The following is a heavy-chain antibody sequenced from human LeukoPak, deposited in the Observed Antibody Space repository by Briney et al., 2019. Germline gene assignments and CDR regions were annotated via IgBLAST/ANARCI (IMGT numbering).Heavy chain of an antibody. D-gene: IGHD3-22*01. CDR2: ISSSGSTI. J-gene: IGHJ4*02. Sequence: PGGSLRLSCAASGFTFSSYWMSWVRQAPGKGLEWVSYISSSGSTIYYADSVKGRFTISRDNAKNSLYLQMNSLRAEDTAVYYCAREAYDSSGYSDYWGQGTLVTVSS. CDR3: AREAYDSSGYSDY. CDR1: GFTFSSYW. V-gene: IGHV3-48*04.